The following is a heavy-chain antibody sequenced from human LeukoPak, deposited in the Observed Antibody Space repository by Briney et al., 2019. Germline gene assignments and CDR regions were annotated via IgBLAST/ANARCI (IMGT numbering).Heavy chain of an antibody. CDR1: GFTFSSYS. D-gene: IGHD2-2*01. CDR3: AREGHCSTTSCALDAIEI. Sequence: GGSLRLSCATSGFTFSSYSMNWVRQAPGKGLEWVSYISGSSGTIYYADSVKGRFTISRDNAKNSLSLQMKSLRAEDTAVYYCAREGHCSTTSCALDAIEIWGQGTLVTVSS. CDR2: ISGSSGTI. J-gene: IGHJ3*02. V-gene: IGHV3-48*01.